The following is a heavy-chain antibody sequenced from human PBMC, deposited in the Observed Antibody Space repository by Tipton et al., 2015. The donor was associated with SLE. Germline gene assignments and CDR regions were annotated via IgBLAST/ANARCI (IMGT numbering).Heavy chain of an antibody. CDR2: ISYDGSNK. CDR1: GFTFSSYA. CDR3: ARSLTSSYYYGMDV. V-gene: IGHV3-30*04. Sequence: SLRLSCAASGFTFSSYAMHWVRQAPGKGLEWVAGISYDGSNKYYADSVKGRFTISRDNSKNTLYLQMNSLRAEDTAVYYCARSLTSSYYYGMDVWGQGTTVTVSS. J-gene: IGHJ6*02. D-gene: IGHD1-14*01.